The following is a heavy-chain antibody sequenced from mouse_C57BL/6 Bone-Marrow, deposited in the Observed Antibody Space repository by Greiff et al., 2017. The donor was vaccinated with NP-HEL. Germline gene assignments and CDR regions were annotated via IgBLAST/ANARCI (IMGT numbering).Heavy chain of an antibody. CDR3: ASLYYYGSTD. Sequence: EVKLMESGPGLVKPSQSLSLTCSVTGYSITSGYYWNWIRQFPGNKLEWMGYISYDGSNNYNPSLKNRISITRDTSKNQFFLKLNSVTTEDTATYYCASLYYYGSTDWGQGTTLTVSS. CDR1: GYSITSGYY. CDR2: ISYDGSN. D-gene: IGHD1-1*01. V-gene: IGHV3-6*01. J-gene: IGHJ2*01.